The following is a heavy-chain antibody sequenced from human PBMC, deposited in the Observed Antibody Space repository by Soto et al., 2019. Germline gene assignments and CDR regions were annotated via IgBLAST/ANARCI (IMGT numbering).Heavy chain of an antibody. CDR2: ISSSSSYT. Sequence: GGSLRLSCAASGFTFSDYYMSWIRQAPGKGLEWVSYISSSSSYTNYADSVKGRFTISRDNAKNSLYLQMNSLRAEDTAVYYCVKTGDYGDFFDYWGQGTLVTVS. CDR1: GFTFSDYY. CDR3: VKTGDYGDFFDY. D-gene: IGHD4-17*01. V-gene: IGHV3-11*06. J-gene: IGHJ4*02.